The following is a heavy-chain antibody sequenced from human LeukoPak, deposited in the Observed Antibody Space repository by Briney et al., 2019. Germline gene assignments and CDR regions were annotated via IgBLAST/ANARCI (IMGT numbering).Heavy chain of an antibody. D-gene: IGHD2-15*01. V-gene: IGHV3-23*01. CDR2: IRATDPST. J-gene: IGHJ5*02. Sequence: GGSLRLSCAASGFTFSDYSMTWVRQAPGKGLEWISTIRATDPSTYYADSMKGRFTVSRDNSQNTLFLQMDSLRAEDTAVYYCAKGGDSTWFDPWGQGTLVTVSS. CDR3: AKGGDSTWFDP. CDR1: GFTFSDYS.